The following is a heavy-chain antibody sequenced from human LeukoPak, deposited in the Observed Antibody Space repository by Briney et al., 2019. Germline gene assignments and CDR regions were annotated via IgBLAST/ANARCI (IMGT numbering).Heavy chain of an antibody. CDR2: IGTAGDT. V-gene: IGHV3-13*01. CDR3: ARALPYYYGSGSYFGLDY. D-gene: IGHD3-10*01. Sequence: GGSLRLSCAASGFTFSSYDMHWVRQATGKGLEWVSAIGTAGDTYYPGSVKGRFTISRENAKNSLYHQMNSLRAEDTAVYYCARALPYYYGSGSYFGLDYWGQGTLVTVSS. CDR1: GFTFSSYD. J-gene: IGHJ4*02.